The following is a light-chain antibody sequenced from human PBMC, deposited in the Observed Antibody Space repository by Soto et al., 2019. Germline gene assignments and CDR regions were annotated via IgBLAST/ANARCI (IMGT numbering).Light chain of an antibody. V-gene: IGLV2-14*02. CDR3: SSYTSGSSHYV. J-gene: IGLJ1*01. CDR2: GVT. CDR1: SSDVGTYSL. Sequence: QSALTQPASVSGSLGQSITISCTGTSSDVGTYSLVSWYQQHPGKAPKLMIYGVTNRPSRVSNRFSGSKSGNTASLTISGLQAEDEADYHCSSYTSGSSHYVFGTGTKLTVL.